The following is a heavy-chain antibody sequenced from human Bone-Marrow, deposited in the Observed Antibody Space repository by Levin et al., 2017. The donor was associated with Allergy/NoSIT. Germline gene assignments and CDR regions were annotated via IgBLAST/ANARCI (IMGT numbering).Heavy chain of an antibody. Sequence: GESLKISCKASGYTFTGYYLHWVRQAPGQGLEWMGWIDPNTGGTRYAQDFHDRVTMTRDTSISTAYMELSRLRSDDTAVYFCARVYNSGGFYLYWGLGTLVTVSS. J-gene: IGHJ4*02. D-gene: IGHD3-10*01. CDR1: GYTFTGYY. CDR2: IDPNTGGT. V-gene: IGHV1-2*02. CDR3: ARVYNSGGFYLY.